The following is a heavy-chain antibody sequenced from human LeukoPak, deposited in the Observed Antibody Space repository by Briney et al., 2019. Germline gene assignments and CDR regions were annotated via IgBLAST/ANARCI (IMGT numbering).Heavy chain of an antibody. CDR2: IYPGDSDT. CDR3: ARGWGYVWGSYRYLEDAFDI. CDR1: GYSFTSYW. Sequence: GESLKISCKGSGYSFTSYWIGWVRQMPGKGLEWMGIIYPGDSDTGYSPSFQGQVTISADKSISTAYLQWSSLKASDTAMYYCARGWGYVWGSYRYLEDAFDIWGQGTMVTVSS. D-gene: IGHD3-16*02. J-gene: IGHJ3*02. V-gene: IGHV5-51*01.